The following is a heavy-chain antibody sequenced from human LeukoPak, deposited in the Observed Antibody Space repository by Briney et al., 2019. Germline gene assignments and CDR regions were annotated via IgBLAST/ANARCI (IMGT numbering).Heavy chain of an antibody. CDR2: IKTKTDGGTI. CDR1: GFSFTNAW. D-gene: IGHD5-12*01. J-gene: IGHJ4*02. Sequence: GGSLRLSCAASGFSFTNAWMNWVRQTPGKGLEWVGRIKTKTDGGTIDYAAPVKGRFTISRDDSKNTLYLQMNSLKTEDTAVYYCTTGGYGGQFDYWGQGTLVTVSS. V-gene: IGHV3-15*01. CDR3: TTGGYGGQFDY.